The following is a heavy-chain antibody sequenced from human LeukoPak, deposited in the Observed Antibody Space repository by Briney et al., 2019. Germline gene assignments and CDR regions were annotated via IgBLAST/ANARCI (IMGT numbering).Heavy chain of an antibody. CDR2: ISYDGNNK. CDR3: AKALLTGYWGGTFDI. J-gene: IGHJ3*02. CDR1: AFTFSSYG. Sequence: GGSLRLSCAASAFTFSSYGMHWVRQAPGKGLEWVAVISYDGNNKYYADSVKGRFTISRDNSKKTLYLQMNSLRAEDTAVYYCAKALLTGYWGGTFDIWGQGTMVTVSS. D-gene: IGHD3-9*01. V-gene: IGHV3-30*18.